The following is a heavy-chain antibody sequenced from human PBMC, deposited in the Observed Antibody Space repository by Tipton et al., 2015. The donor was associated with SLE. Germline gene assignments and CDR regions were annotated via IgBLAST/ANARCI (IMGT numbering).Heavy chain of an antibody. J-gene: IGHJ4*02. Sequence: SLRLSCAASGFTFSSYAMSWVRQAPGKGLGWVSVIYSGGRSTYYADSVKGRFTISRDNSKNTLYLQTNSLRAEDTAVYYCAKDRQQLDGFDYWGQGTLVAVSS. D-gene: IGHD6-13*01. CDR2: IYSGGRST. CDR1: GFTFSSYA. CDR3: AKDRQQLDGFDY. V-gene: IGHV3-23*03.